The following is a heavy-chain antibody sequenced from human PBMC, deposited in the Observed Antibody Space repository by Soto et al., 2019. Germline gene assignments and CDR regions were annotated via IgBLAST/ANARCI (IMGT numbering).Heavy chain of an antibody. CDR2: IYYSGST. D-gene: IGHD2-15*01. CDR1: GGSISSSSYY. V-gene: IGHV4-39*01. CDR3: ARHARGGGGSCYFVFCGDWFDP. Sequence: SETLSLTCTVSGGSISSSSYYWGWIRQPPGKGLEWIGSIYYSGSTYYNPSLKSRVTISVDTSKNQFSLKLSSVTAADTAVYYCARHARGGGGSCYFVFCGDWFDPWGQGTLVTVSS. J-gene: IGHJ5*02.